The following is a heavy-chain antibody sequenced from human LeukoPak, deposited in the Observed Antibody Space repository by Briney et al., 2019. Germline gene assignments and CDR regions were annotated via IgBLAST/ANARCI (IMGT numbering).Heavy chain of an antibody. CDR3: AKEAPKPSRYFDY. J-gene: IGHJ4*02. CDR2: ISGSGGST. V-gene: IGHV3-23*01. CDR1: GFTFSSYG. D-gene: IGHD1-14*01. Sequence: GGSLRLSCAASGFTFSSYGISWVRQAPGKGLEWVSAISGSGGSTYYADSVKGRSTISRDNSKNTLYLQMDSLRAEDTALYYCAKEAPKPSRYFDYWGQGTLVTVSS.